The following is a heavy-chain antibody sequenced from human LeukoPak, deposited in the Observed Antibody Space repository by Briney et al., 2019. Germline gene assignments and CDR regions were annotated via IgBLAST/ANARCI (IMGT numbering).Heavy chain of an antibody. D-gene: IGHD3-10*01. CDR2: INHSGST. V-gene: IGHV4-34*01. CDR1: GGSFSGYY. J-gene: IGHJ4*02. Sequence: SETLSLTCAVYGGSFSGYYWSWIRQPPGKGLEWIGEINHSGSTNYNPSLKSRVTISVDTSKNQFSLKPSSVTAADTAVYYCARGIVRSYYYGSGSGDYWGQGTLVTVSS. CDR3: ARGIVRSYYYGSGSGDY.